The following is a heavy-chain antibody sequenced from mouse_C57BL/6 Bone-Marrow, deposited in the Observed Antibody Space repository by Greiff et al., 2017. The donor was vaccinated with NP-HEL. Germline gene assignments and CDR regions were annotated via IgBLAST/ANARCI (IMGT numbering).Heavy chain of an antibody. CDR1: GFTFSDYY. J-gene: IGHJ1*03. Sequence: EVKLVESGGGLVQPGGSLKLSCAASGFTFSDYYMYWVRQTPEKRLEWVAYISNGGGSTYYPDTVKGRFTISRDNAKNTLYLQMSRLKSEDTAMYYCARPSTPYWYFDVWGTGTTVTVSS. V-gene: IGHV5-12*01. CDR3: ARPSTPYWYFDV. CDR2: ISNGGGST. D-gene: IGHD2-1*01.